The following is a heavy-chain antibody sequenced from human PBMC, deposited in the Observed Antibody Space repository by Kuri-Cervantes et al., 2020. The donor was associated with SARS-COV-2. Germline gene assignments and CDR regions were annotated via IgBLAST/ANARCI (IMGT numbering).Heavy chain of an antibody. D-gene: IGHD3-10*01. CDR1: GFTFGDYA. V-gene: IGHV3-49*04. CDR3: TRVKLLWFGEFS. CDR2: IRSKAYGGTI. Sequence: GGSLRLSCTASGFTFGDYAMSWVRQAPGKGLEWVGFIRSKAYGGTIEYAASVKGRFTISRDDSKSIAYLQMNSLKTEDTAVYYCTRVKLLWFGEFSWGQGTLVTVSS. J-gene: IGHJ4*02.